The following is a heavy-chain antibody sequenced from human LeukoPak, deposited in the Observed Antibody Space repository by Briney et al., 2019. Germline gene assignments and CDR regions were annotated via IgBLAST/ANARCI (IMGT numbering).Heavy chain of an antibody. Sequence: SETLSLTCAVYGGSFSDYYWTWIRQPPGKGLEWIGEIDRSESTNYNPSLKSRVTISVDTSKNQFSLKLSSVTAADTAVYYCARNYYGSGSRRPEDCWGQRTLVTVSS. CDR1: GGSFSDYY. CDR2: IDRSEST. CDR3: ARNYYGSGSRRPEDC. D-gene: IGHD3-10*01. V-gene: IGHV4-34*01. J-gene: IGHJ4*02.